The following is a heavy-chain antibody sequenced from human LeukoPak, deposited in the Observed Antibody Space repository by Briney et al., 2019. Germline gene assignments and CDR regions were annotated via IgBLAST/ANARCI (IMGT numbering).Heavy chain of an antibody. V-gene: IGHV4-39*07. CDR2: INHSGSA. CDR1: GGSISSSSYY. CDR3: ARRPRGVIIKTWFDS. J-gene: IGHJ5*01. D-gene: IGHD3-10*01. Sequence: PSETLSLTCTVSGGSISSSSYYCSWIRQPPGKGLEWIGEINHSGSANYNPSLKSRVTILLDTSKNQFSLNLSSATAADTAVYYCARRPRGVIIKTWFDSWGQGTLVTVSS.